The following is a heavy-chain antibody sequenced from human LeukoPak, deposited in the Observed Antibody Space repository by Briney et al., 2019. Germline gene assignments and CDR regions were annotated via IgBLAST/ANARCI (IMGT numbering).Heavy chain of an antibody. Sequence: GGSLRLSCAASGFSFSGYGMHWVRQAPGKGLEWVAFIRYDGSNEYYADSVKGRFTISRDKSKNTLSLQMNGMRVEDTAVYYCAKVMPPGRIRFYSYYMDVWGKGTTVTVS. V-gene: IGHV3-30*02. CDR3: AKVMPPGRIRFYSYYMDV. J-gene: IGHJ6*03. D-gene: IGHD2-15*01. CDR1: GFSFSGYG. CDR2: IRYDGSNE.